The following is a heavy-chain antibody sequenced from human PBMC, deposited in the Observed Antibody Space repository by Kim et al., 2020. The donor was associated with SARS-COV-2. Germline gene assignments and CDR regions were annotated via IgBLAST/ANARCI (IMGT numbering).Heavy chain of an antibody. Sequence: YNPSFHGQVTISADKSISTAYLQWSSLKASDTAIYYCARRFTTGWYYLDYWGQGTLVTVSS. V-gene: IGHV5-51*01. J-gene: IGHJ4*02. CDR3: ARRFTTGWYYLDY. D-gene: IGHD6-19*01.